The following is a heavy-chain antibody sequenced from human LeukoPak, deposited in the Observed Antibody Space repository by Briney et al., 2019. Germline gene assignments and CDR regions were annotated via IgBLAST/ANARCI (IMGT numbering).Heavy chain of an antibody. CDR2: ISSSSRTI. V-gene: IGHV3-48*01. CDR1: GFTFSSYS. J-gene: IGHJ4*02. CDR3: ARGALWFRELSGETSFDY. Sequence: GGSLRLSCAASGFTFSSYSMNWVRQAPGKGLEWVSYISSSSRTIYYADSVKGRFTISRDNAKNSLYLQMNSLRAEDTAVYYCARGALWFRELSGETSFDYWGQGTLVTVSS. D-gene: IGHD3-10*01.